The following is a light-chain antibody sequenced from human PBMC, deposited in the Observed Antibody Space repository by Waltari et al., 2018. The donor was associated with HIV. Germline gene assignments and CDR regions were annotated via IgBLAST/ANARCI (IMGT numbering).Light chain of an antibody. J-gene: IGKJ5*01. Sequence: DIQMTQSPSTLSASVGDRVIITCRSSQNVDNWLAWYQQRPGSAPKVLIYKTSTLQTGVPSRFSGSGSGTEFSLTISSLQPDGFATYYCQQYKSYSLTFGQGTRLE. CDR1: QNVDNW. V-gene: IGKV1-5*03. CDR2: KTS. CDR3: QQYKSYSLT.